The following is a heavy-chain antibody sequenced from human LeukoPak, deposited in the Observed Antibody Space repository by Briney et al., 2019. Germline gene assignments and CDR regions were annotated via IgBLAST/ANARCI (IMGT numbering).Heavy chain of an antibody. CDR3: ARVVVAARSWFDP. Sequence: SGTLSLTCAVYGGSFSGYYWSWIRQPPGKGLEWIGEINHSGSTNYNPSLKSRVTISVDTSKNQFSLKLSSVTAADTAVYYCARVVVAARSWFDPWGQGTLVTVSS. CDR2: INHSGST. V-gene: IGHV4-34*01. J-gene: IGHJ5*02. D-gene: IGHD2-15*01. CDR1: GGSFSGYY.